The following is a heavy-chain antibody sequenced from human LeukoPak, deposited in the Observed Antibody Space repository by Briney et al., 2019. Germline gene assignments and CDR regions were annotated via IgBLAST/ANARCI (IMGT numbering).Heavy chain of an antibody. Sequence: GGSLRLSCAASGFTFNSYAMHWVRQAPGKGLEWVAVISYDGSNKYYADSVKGRFTISRDNSKNTLYLQMNSLRAEDTAVYYCARAGQGDTFDHWGQGTLVTVSS. J-gene: IGHJ4*02. D-gene: IGHD1-26*01. CDR1: GFTFNSYA. CDR2: ISYDGSNK. V-gene: IGHV3-30-3*01. CDR3: ARAGQGDTFDH.